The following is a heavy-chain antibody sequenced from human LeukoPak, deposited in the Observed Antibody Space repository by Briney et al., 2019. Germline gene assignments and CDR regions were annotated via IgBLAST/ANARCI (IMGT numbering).Heavy chain of an antibody. CDR2: IIPIFGTA. D-gene: IGHD3-22*01. V-gene: IGHV1-69*13. CDR1: GGTFSSYA. CDR3: AKSRYYYDSSGYYYDY. J-gene: IGHJ4*02. Sequence: EASVNVSCKASGGTFSSYALSWVRQAPGQGLEWMGGIIPIFGTANYAQKFQGRVTITADESTSTAYMELSSLRSEDTAVYYCAKSRYYYDSSGYYYDYWGQGTLVTVSS.